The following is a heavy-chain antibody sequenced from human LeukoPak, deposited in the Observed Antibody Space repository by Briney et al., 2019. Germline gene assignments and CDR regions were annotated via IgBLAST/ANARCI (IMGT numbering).Heavy chain of an antibody. Sequence: PGGSLRLSCAASGFTFSSYPMHWVRQAPGKGLEWVAVISYDGSNKYYADSVKGRFTISRDNSKNTLYLQMKSLRAEDTAVYYCARDHLASGSYYTFDYWGQGTLVTVSS. V-gene: IGHV3-30-3*01. CDR1: GFTFSSYP. CDR2: ISYDGSNK. J-gene: IGHJ4*02. CDR3: ARDHLASGSYYTFDY. D-gene: IGHD1-26*01.